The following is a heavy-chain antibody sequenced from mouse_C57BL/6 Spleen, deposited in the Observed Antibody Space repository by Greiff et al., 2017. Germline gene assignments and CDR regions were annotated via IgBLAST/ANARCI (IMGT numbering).Heavy chain of an antibody. CDR2: IYPGDGDT. J-gene: IGHJ3*01. V-gene: IGHV1-82*01. Sequence: VQGVESGPELVKPGASVKISCKASGYAFSSSWMNWVKQRPGKGLEWIGRIYPGDGDTNYNGKFKGKATLTADKSSSTAYMQLSSLTSEDSAVYFCARGTTRRFAYWGQGTLVTVSA. CDR3: ARGTTRRFAY. CDR1: GYAFSSSW. D-gene: IGHD1-1*01.